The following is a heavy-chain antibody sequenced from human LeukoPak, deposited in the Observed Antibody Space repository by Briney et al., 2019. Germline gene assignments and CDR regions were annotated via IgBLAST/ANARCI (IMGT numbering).Heavy chain of an antibody. Sequence: SETLSLTCSVSDGSFSNYAWNWIRQPPGRGLEWIGYIYYSGSTIYNPSLRSRVTISVDTSKNQFSLKLTSVTAADTAVYYCARPKARNAFDIWGQGTMVTVSS. CDR1: DGSFSNYA. CDR2: IYYSGST. J-gene: IGHJ3*02. CDR3: ARPKARNAFDI. V-gene: IGHV4-59*08.